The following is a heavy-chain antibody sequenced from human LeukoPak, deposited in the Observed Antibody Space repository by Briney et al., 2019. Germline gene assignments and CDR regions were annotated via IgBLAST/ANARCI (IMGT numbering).Heavy chain of an antibody. Sequence: PGGSLRLSCAASGFTFSSYDMHWVRQATGKGLEWVSAIGTAGDTYYPGSVKGRFTISRENVKNSLYLQMNSLRAGDTAVYYCARGRYCSGGSCYPTVGFYDYWGQGTLVTVSS. D-gene: IGHD2-15*01. CDR1: GFTFSSYD. CDR2: IGTAGDT. V-gene: IGHV3-13*01. CDR3: ARGRYCSGGSCYPTVGFYDY. J-gene: IGHJ4*02.